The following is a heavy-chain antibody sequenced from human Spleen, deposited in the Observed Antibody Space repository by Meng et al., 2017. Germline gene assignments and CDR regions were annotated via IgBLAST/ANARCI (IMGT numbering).Heavy chain of an antibody. CDR2: IHSSGST. CDR3: GGSSGYPIDY. Sequence: QVQLQESGPGLVKPSQTLSLTCTVSGGSISSGGYYWSWIRQHPGKGLEWIGYIHSSGSTYYNPSLRSRLTISVDTSKNQFSLKLSSVTAADTAVYYCGGSSGYPIDYWGQGTLVTVSS. V-gene: IGHV4-31*03. D-gene: IGHD3-22*01. CDR1: GGSISSGGYY. J-gene: IGHJ4*02.